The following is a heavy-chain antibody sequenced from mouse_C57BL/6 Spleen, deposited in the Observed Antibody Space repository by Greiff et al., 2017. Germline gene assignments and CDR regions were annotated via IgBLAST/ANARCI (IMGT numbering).Heavy chain of an antibody. CDR2: INYDGSST. CDR3: ARDWFFDY. Sequence: EVMLVESEGGLVQPGSSMKLSCTASGFTFSDYYMAWVRQVPEKGLEWVANINYDGSSTYYLDSLKSRFIISIDNAKNILFLQMSSLKSEDTATYYCARDWFFDYWGQGTTLTVAS. D-gene: IGHD2-2*01. CDR1: GFTFSDYY. J-gene: IGHJ2*01. V-gene: IGHV5-16*01.